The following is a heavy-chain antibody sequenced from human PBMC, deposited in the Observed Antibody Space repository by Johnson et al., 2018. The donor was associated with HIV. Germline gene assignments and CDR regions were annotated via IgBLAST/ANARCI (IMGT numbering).Heavy chain of an antibody. D-gene: IGHD3-22*01. CDR2: INGDGSRT. V-gene: IGHV3-11*06. CDR1: GFTFSDYY. Sequence: QVQLVESGGGLVKPGGSLRLSCAASGFTFSDYYMSWIRQAPGKGLEWVSRINGDGSRTTYTDSVKGRFTFSRDNSKNTLDLQMNSLRTEDTAVYYCAKGSGYYAAFDIWGQGTMVTVSS. J-gene: IGHJ3*02. CDR3: AKGSGYYAAFDI.